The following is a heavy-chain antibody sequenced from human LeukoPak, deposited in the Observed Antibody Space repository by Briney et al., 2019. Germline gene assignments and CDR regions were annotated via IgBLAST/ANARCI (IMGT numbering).Heavy chain of an antibody. Sequence: SETLSLTCTISGGSISSSNYYWAWIRQPPGKGLEWIGSIYYSGNTNYNPSLQSRVTMSVDTSKNQFSLKLSSVTAADTAVYYCARDVYYYGSGSYFLDYWGQGTLVTVSS. D-gene: IGHD3-10*01. CDR1: GGSISSSNYY. CDR3: ARDVYYYGSGSYFLDY. J-gene: IGHJ4*02. V-gene: IGHV4-39*07. CDR2: IYYSGNT.